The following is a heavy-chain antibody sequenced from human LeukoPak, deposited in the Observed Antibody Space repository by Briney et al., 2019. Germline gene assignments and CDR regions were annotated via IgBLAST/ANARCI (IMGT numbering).Heavy chain of an antibody. V-gene: IGHV3-66*01. CDR2: IYGGGST. D-gene: IGHD4-17*01. J-gene: IGHJ3*02. Sequence: GGSLRLSCAASGFTVSSNYMSWVRQAPGKGLEWVSVIYGGGSTYYADSVKGRFTISKDNSKNTLYLQMNSLRAEDTAVYYCAREATTVYDAFDIWGQGTMVTVSS. CDR1: GFTVSSNY. CDR3: AREATTVYDAFDI.